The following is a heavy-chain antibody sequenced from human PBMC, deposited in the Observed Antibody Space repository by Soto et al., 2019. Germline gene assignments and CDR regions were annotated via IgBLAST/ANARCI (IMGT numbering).Heavy chain of an antibody. CDR1: GYTFTTYW. D-gene: IGHD3-22*01. Sequence: GESLKISCKGSGYTFTTYWIGWVRQMPGKGLEWMGIIYPGDSGTTYSPSFQGQVTISADKSISTAYLQWNSLKASDSAMYYCGRLDSSYYFDYWGQVTLVTVSS. V-gene: IGHV5-51*01. J-gene: IGHJ4*02. CDR2: IYPGDSGT. CDR3: GRLDSSYYFDY.